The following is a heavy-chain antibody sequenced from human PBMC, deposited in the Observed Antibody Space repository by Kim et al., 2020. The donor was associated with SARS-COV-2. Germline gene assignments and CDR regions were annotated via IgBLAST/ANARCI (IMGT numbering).Heavy chain of an antibody. Sequence: GGSLRLSCAVSGFTFDVYTMYWFRQAPGRGLAWVSLISWDSDYTYYSDSVKGRFTISRVNSESSLYLQMNSLRTEDTALYYCGKDRPDFWKPSDGMGVWGQGTTVTVS. J-gene: IGHJ6*02. CDR2: ISWDSDYT. V-gene: IGHV3-43*01. D-gene: IGHD3-3*01. CDR1: GFTFDVYT. CDR3: GKDRPDFWKPSDGMGV.